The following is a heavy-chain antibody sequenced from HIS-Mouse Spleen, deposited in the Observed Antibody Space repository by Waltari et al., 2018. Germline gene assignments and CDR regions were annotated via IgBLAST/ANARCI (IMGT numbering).Heavy chain of an antibody. V-gene: IGHV2-70*01. CDR2: IDWDDDK. D-gene: IGHD6-19*01. Sequence: QVTLRESGPALVKPTQTLTLTCTFSGFSLSTSGMCVIWIRQPPGKALEWLAHIDWDDDKYYSTSLKTRLTISKDTSKNQVVLTMTNMDPVDTATYYCARIAEGYTSGWYAFDYWGQGTLVTVSS. J-gene: IGHJ4*02. CDR1: GFSLSTSGMC. CDR3: ARIAEGYTSGWYAFDY.